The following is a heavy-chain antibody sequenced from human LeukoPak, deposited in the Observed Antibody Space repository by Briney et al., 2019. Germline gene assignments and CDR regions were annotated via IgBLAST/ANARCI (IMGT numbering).Heavy chain of an antibody. CDR1: GFTFGDYA. D-gene: IGHD5-12*01. CDR2: IRSKAYGGTT. J-gene: IGHJ6*03. V-gene: IGHV3-49*04. Sequence: PGRSLRLSCTASGFTFGDYAMTWVRQAPGKGLEWVGFIRSKAYGGTTEYAASVKGRFTISRDDSKSIAYLQMNSLKTEDTAVYYCTRDRGYSGDYHYYYMDVWGKGTTVTVSS. CDR3: TRDRGYSGDYHYYYMDV.